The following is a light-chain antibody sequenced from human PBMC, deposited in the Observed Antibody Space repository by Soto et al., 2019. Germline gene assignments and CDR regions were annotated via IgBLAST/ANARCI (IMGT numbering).Light chain of an antibody. V-gene: IGKV1-5*01. J-gene: IGKJ5*01. CDR2: DAS. CDR3: KKYNSYSPIT. CDR1: QSISSW. Sequence: DIQMTQSPSTLSASVGDRVTITCRASQSISSWLAWYQQKPGKAPKLLIYDASSLESGVPSRFSGSGSGTKFPLTISSLQPDDFATYSGKKYNSYSPITFGKGTRLEIK.